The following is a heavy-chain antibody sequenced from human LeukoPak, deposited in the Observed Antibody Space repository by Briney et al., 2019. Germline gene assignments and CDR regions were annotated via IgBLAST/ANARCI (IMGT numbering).Heavy chain of an antibody. J-gene: IGHJ4*02. CDR1: GGTFSSYA. D-gene: IGHD6-19*01. CDR2: IIAIFGAA. Sequence: GASVKVSCKASGGTFSSYAISWVRQAPGQGLEWMGEIIAIFGAANYAQKFQGRVTITADKPTSTAYMELSSLRSEDTAVYYCARDRVGWNFDYWGQGTLVTVSS. V-gene: IGHV1-69*06. CDR3: ARDRVGWNFDY.